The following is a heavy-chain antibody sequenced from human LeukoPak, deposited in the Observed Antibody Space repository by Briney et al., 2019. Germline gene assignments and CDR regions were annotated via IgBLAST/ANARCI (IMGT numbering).Heavy chain of an antibody. V-gene: IGHV3-23*01. D-gene: IGHD3-3*01. CDR3: AILPSLGWDAFDI. CDR1: GFTFSSYA. J-gene: IGHJ3*02. Sequence: GGSLRLSCAASGFTFSSYAMNWVRQAPGKGLEWVSAISGSDGGTYYADSVKGRFTISRDNSKNMLFVQLNSLTAEDTAVYYCAILPSLGWDAFDIWGQGTMVTVSS. CDR2: ISGSDGGT.